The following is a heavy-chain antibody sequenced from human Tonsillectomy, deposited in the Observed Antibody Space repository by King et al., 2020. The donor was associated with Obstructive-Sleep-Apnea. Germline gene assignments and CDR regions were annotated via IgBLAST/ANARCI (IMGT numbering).Heavy chain of an antibody. CDR2: ISAGGGRS. CDR3: AKNVVTQRYSLDY. Sequence: VQLVESGGGLVQPGGSLRLSCAASGFTFSSFAMTWVRQAPGKGLEWVSYISAGGGRSYYADSVRGRFTVSRDNSKNTLYLQVSSLSADDTAVYYCAKNVVTQRYSLDYWGQGTLVTVSS. CDR1: GFTFSSFA. J-gene: IGHJ4*02. D-gene: IGHD3-22*01. V-gene: IGHV3-23*04.